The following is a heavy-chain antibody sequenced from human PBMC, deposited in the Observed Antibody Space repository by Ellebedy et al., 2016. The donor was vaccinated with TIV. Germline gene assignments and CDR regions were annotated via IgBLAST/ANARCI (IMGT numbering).Heavy chain of an antibody. J-gene: IGHJ6*02. Sequence: AASVKVSCKPSRDTFTSYDIHWVRQAPRQGPEWMGWMNLKTRNTGYAQKLQGRVTMTRNTSIRTVYMELNSLRSEDTAVYYCATEGGGAYPPLDLWGQGTTVIVSS. CDR3: ATEGGGAYPPLDL. V-gene: IGHV1-8*01. CDR1: RDTFTSYD. CDR2: MNLKTRNT. D-gene: IGHD2-15*01.